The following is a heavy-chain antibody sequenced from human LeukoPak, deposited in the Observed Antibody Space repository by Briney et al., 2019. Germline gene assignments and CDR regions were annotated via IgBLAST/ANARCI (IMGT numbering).Heavy chain of an antibody. V-gene: IGHV1-18*01. Sequence: GASVKVSCKASGYTFTTYGISWVRQAPGQGLEWMGWIDAYNGNTKYAPTLQGRVSMTTDTSTSTAYMELRSLRSDDTAVYYCARDYGSGSYRFDYWGQGTLVTVSS. J-gene: IGHJ4*02. CDR1: GYTFTTYG. CDR3: ARDYGSGSYRFDY. D-gene: IGHD3-10*01. CDR2: IDAYNGNT.